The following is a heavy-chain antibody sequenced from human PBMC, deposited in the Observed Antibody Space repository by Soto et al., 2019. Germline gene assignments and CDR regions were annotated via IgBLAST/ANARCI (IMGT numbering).Heavy chain of an antibody. Sequence: SGPTLVNPTQTLTLTCTFSGFSLSTSGMWVSWIRQPPGKALEWLALIEWDDDKYYSTSLKTRLTISKDTSKNQVVLTMTNMDPVDTATYYCARLLLGPFAADQYGMDVWGQGTTVTVSS. V-gene: IGHV2-70*01. D-gene: IGHD3-16*01. CDR2: IEWDDDK. J-gene: IGHJ6*02. CDR1: GFSLSTSGMW. CDR3: ARLLLGPFAADQYGMDV.